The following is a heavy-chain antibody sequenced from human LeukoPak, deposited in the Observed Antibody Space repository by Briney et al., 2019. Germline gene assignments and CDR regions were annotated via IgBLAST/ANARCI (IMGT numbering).Heavy chain of an antibody. D-gene: IGHD2-21*02. CDR1: GYTFTGYY. J-gene: IGHJ6*03. CDR2: INPNSGGT. CDR3: ARFSVGTPEPHYYYYYMDV. Sequence: GASVKASCKASGYTFTGYYMHWVRQAPGQGLEWMGRINPNSGGTNYAQKFQGRVTMTRDTSISTAYMELSRLRSDDTAVYYCARFSVGTPEPHYYYYYMDVWGKGTTVTVSS. V-gene: IGHV1-2*06.